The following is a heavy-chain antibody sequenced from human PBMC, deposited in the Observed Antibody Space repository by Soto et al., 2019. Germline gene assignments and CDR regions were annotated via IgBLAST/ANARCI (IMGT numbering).Heavy chain of an antibody. CDR2: VYYSGSS. J-gene: IGHJ5*02. V-gene: IGHV4-31*03. CDR1: GDSINGGASF. D-gene: IGHD2-2*01. Sequence: SETLSLTCTVSGDSINGGASFWSWIRQPPGKGLEWIANVYYSGSSYYNPSLKSRLTISVDTTKNQFSLQLKSMTAADTAVYYCAKLSCTSSTCYFPGWFDPWGQGTLVTVSS. CDR3: AKLSCTSSTCYFPGWFDP.